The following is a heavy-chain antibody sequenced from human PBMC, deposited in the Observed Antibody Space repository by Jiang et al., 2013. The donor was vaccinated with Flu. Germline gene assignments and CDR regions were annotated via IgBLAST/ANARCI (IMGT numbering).Heavy chain of an antibody. CDR1: WLHSAVVVTT. CDR3: ARHSGDDEYQLVPEKIVVVPIPHTWFDY. D-gene: IGHD3-22*01. CDR2: IYYSGST. Sequence: PSETLSLTCTVLWWLHSAVVVTTGAGSASPRKGLEWIGSIYYSGSTYYNPSLKSRVTISVDTSKNQFSLKLSSVTAADTAVYYCARHSGDDEYQLVPEKIVVVPIPHTWFDYWGQGTLVTVSS. V-gene: IGHV4-39*01. J-gene: IGHJ4*02.